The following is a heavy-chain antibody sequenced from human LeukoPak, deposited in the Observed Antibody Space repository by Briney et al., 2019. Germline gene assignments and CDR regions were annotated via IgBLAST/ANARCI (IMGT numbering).Heavy chain of an antibody. CDR3: ARTITVPAAAEFDY. Sequence: ASLKVSCKASGYTFTSYGISWVRQAPGQQLEWMGGMSAYNGNTNYAQKLQGRVTMTTDTSTSTAYMELRRLRSDGTAVYYCARTITVPAAAEFDYWGQGTLVTVSS. CDR1: GYTFTSYG. V-gene: IGHV1-18*04. D-gene: IGHD2-2*01. CDR2: MSAYNGNT. J-gene: IGHJ4*02.